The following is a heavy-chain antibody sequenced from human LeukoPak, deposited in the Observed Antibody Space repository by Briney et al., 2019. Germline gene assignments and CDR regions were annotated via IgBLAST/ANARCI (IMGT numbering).Heavy chain of an antibody. J-gene: IGHJ3*02. CDR1: GGSISSYY. D-gene: IGHD1-1*01. Sequence: SETLSLTCTVSGGSISSYYWSWIRQPPGKGLEWIGYIYYSGSTNYNPSLKSRVTISVDTSKNQFSLKLSSVTAADTAVYYCARGQRTTNDAFDIWGQGTMVTVSS. V-gene: IGHV4-59*01. CDR3: ARGQRTTNDAFDI. CDR2: IYYSGST.